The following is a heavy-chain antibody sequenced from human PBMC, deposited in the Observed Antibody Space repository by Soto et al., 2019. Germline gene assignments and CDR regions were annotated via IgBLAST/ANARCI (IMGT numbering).Heavy chain of an antibody. CDR2: LDTGNGDS. V-gene: IGHV1-3*04. D-gene: IGHD3-10*01. CDR3: ARDLWFGEYPYYFDY. CDR1: GYTFTDYT. J-gene: IGHJ4*02. Sequence: QVRLVQSGAEVKKPGASVRISCKASGYTFTDYTLHWVRQAPGQGLEWMGCLDTGNGDSKFSQKFEGRVTFTRQTSATKAYMDLSRLRSEDTAVYFCARDLWFGEYPYYFDYWGQGTLITVSS.